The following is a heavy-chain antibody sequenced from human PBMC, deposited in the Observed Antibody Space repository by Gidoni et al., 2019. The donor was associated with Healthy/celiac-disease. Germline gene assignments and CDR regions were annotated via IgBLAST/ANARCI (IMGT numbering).Heavy chain of an antibody. CDR3: AKDDKLRARSRGSNWFEP. CDR1: GFPFAAYA. Sequence: EVQLVWSGGGLVQPGRSLRLSLAPSGFPFAAYAMHWVRQAPGQGLEWVEGISGISDGIGDEDSVKGRLTISRDNADNSMYMQMNSMSAENTALNYCAKDDKLRARSRGSNWFEPWGQGTLVTVSS. D-gene: IGHD1-7*01. CDR2: ISGISDGI. V-gene: IGHV3-9*01. J-gene: IGHJ5*02.